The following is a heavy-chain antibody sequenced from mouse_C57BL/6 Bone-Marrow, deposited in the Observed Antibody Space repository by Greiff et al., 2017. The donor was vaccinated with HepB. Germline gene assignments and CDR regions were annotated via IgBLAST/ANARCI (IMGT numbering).Heavy chain of an antibody. J-gene: IGHJ1*03. CDR1: GYSFTGYF. CDR2: INPYNGDT. V-gene: IGHV1-20*01. D-gene: IGHD1-1*01. Sequence: EVKLQESGPELVKPGDSVKISCKASGYSFTGYFMNWVMQSHGKSLEWIGRINPYNGDTFYNQKFKGKATLTVDKSSSTAHMELRSLTSEDSAVYYGARSKSFTTVVVDWYFDVWGTGTTVTVSS. CDR3: ARSKSFTTVVVDWYFDV.